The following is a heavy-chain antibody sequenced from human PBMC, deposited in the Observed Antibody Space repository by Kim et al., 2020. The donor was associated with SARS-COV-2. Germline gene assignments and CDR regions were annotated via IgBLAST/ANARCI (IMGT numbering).Heavy chain of an antibody. CDR1: GFTFSDYY. V-gene: IGHV3-11*06. CDR2: ISNSNS. D-gene: IGHD3-10*01. CDR3: ARDRVYSYMYYYGSAYYGMDV. Sequence: VGSLRLSCAASGFTFSDYYMSWIRRAPRKGLEWVSYISNSNSYADSVKGRFTISRDNDKNSLYLQMNSLRVEDTAVYYCARDRVYSYMYYYGSAYYGMDVWGQGTTVIVSS. J-gene: IGHJ6*02.